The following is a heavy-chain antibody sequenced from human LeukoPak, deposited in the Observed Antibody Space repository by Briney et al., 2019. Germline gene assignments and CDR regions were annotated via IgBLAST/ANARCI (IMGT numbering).Heavy chain of an antibody. CDR3: AREVETTVTTHYYYYYYMDV. D-gene: IGHD4-17*01. J-gene: IGHJ6*03. CDR2: IYTSGST. Sequence: KPSQTLSLTCTVSGGSISSGSYYWSWIRQPAGKGLEWIGRIYTSGSTNYNPSLKSRVTISVDTSKNQFSLKLSSVTAADTAVYYCAREVETTVTTHYYYYYYMDVWGKGTTVTVSS. CDR1: GGSISSGSYY. V-gene: IGHV4-61*02.